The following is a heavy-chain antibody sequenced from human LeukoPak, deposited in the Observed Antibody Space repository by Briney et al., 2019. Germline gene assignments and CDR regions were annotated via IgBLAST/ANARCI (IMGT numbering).Heavy chain of an antibody. V-gene: IGHV3-21*01. CDR2: ISSSSSYI. CDR3: AIPTYYYDSSGYPLDY. CDR1: GFTFSSYS. D-gene: IGHD3-22*01. Sequence: PGGSLRLSCAASGFTFSSYSMNWVRQAPGKGLEWVSSISSSSSYIYYADSVKGRFTISRDNSKNTLYLQMNSLRAEDTAVYYCAIPTYYYDSSGYPLDYWGQGTLVTVSS. J-gene: IGHJ4*02.